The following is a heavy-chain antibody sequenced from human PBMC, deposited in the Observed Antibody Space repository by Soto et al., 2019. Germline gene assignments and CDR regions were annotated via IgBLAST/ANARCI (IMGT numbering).Heavy chain of an antibody. D-gene: IGHD6-13*01. CDR3: ARSGHSSSWYGP. V-gene: IGHV4-31*02. CDR2: IYYSGST. J-gene: IGHJ5*02. Sequence: DLEWIGYIYYSGSTYYNPSLKSRVTISVDTSKNQFSLKLSSVTAADTAVYYCARSGHSSSWYGPWGQGTLVTVSS.